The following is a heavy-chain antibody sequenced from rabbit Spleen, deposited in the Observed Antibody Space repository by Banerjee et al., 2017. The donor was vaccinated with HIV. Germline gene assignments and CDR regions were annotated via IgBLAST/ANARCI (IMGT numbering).Heavy chain of an antibody. CDR3: ARDVHNTYLFDL. Sequence: QEQLVESGGDLVKPGASLTLTCTASGFSFSISHYMCWVRQAPGKGLEWIGCIYTGSGTTYYASWAKGRFTISKTSSTTVTLEMTSLTAADTATYFCARDVHNTYLFDLWGQGTLVTVS. CDR2: IYTGSGTT. V-gene: IGHV1S45*01. J-gene: IGHJ4*01. D-gene: IGHD1-1*01. CDR1: GFSFSISHY.